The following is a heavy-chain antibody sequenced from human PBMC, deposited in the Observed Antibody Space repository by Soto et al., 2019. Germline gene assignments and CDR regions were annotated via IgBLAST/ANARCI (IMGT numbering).Heavy chain of an antibody. J-gene: IGHJ5*02. CDR3: ARGNWFDP. Sequence: QVQLQESGPGLMRPSETLSLTCTVSGGSIKSYYLSWIRQPPGKGLEWIGYIYSSASGSTNYNPSMESRLTTSVDTPNNQSSLMLSSVTAADTAVYYCARGNWFDPWGQGSLVTVSS. V-gene: IGHV4-59*01. CDR2: IYSSASGST. CDR1: GGSIKSYY.